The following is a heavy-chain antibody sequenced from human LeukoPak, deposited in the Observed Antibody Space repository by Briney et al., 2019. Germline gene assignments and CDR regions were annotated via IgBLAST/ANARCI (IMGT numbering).Heavy chain of an antibody. CDR1: GFTFSSYW. Sequence: PGGSLRLSCAASGFTFSSYWMSWVRQAPGKGLEWVANIKQDGSDKYYVDSVKGRFTISRDNAKNSLYLQMNSLRAEDTAVYYCAREGIVVVPAAMDDAFDIWGQGTMVTVSS. D-gene: IGHD2-2*01. CDR2: IKQDGSDK. CDR3: AREGIVVVPAAMDDAFDI. V-gene: IGHV3-7*01. J-gene: IGHJ3*02.